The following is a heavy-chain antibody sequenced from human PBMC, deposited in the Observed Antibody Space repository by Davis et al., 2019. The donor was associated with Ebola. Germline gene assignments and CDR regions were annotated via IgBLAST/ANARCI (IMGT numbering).Heavy chain of an antibody. D-gene: IGHD3-22*01. CDR1: GYTFTSYA. V-gene: IGHV1-3*01. CDR2: ISAGNGNT. J-gene: IGHJ6*02. Sequence: ASVKVSCKASGYTFTSYAMHWVRQAPGQRLEWMGWISAGNGNTKYSQKFQDRVTMTRDTSASTAYMELSSLRSEDTAVYYCARSYYDIGYYYGMDVWGQGTTVTVSS. CDR3: ARSYYDIGYYYGMDV.